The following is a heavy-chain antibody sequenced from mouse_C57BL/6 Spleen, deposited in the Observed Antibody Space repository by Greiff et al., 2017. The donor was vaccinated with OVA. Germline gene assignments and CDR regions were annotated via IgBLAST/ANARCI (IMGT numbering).Heavy chain of an antibody. D-gene: IGHD1-1*01. CDR3: ARDLYYGSSYWYFDG. J-gene: IGHJ1*03. V-gene: IGHV3-6*01. Sequence: EVQLMESGPGLVKPSQSLSLTCSVTGYSITSGYYWNWIRQFPGNKLEWMGYISYDGSNNYNPSLKNRISITRDTSKNQFFLKLNSVTTEDTATYYCARDLYYGSSYWYFDGWGTGTTVTVSS. CDR1: GYSITSGYY. CDR2: ISYDGSN.